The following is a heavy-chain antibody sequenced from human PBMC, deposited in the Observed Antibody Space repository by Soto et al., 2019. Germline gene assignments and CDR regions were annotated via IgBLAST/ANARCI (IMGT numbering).Heavy chain of an antibody. CDR3: ARDRIPTGMDV. Sequence: PGGSLRLSCAASGFTFSSYSMNWVRQAPGKGLEWVSSISSSGSYIYYADSVKGRFTISRDNSKNTLYLQMNSLRAEDTAVYYCARDRIPTGMDVWGQGTTVTVSS. V-gene: IGHV3-21*01. J-gene: IGHJ6*02. CDR1: GFTFSSYS. CDR2: ISSSGSYI.